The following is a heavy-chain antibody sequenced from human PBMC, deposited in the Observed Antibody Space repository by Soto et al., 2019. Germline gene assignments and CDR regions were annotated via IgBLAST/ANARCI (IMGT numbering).Heavy chain of an antibody. V-gene: IGHV4-59*01. Sequence: QVQLQESGPGLVKVSETLSLTCTVSGGSINSYYWSWIRQPPGKGLEWVADIDYSGRTNYNPSLKSRPTISVATSKNQPSLKVRSVTAADTAVYYCAREIRLVGVTGWFDPWGQGTLVTVSS. J-gene: IGHJ5*02. CDR1: GGSINSYY. D-gene: IGHD1-26*01. CDR2: IDYSGRT. CDR3: AREIRLVGVTGWFDP.